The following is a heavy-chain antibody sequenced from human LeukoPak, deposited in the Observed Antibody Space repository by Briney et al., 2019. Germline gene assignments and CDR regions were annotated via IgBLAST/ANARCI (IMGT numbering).Heavy chain of an antibody. Sequence: GSLRLSCAVSGFTFSGYWINWVRQAPGKGLEWVASIRQDGGEKSYVDSVKGRLTISRDNTKHSLYLQMSSLRAEDTGVYYCARDGTAAGLYFDLWGQGTLVTVSS. CDR3: ARDGTAAGLYFDL. CDR2: IRQDGGEK. V-gene: IGHV3-7*01. J-gene: IGHJ4*02. CDR1: GFTFSGYW. D-gene: IGHD6-13*01.